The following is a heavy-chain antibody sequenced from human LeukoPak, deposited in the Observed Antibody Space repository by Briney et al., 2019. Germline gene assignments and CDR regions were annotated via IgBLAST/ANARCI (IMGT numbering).Heavy chain of an antibody. CDR2: IYSSGST. J-gene: IGHJ3*01. CDR3: TRDCYASETYCTNDAFDV. D-gene: IGHD3-10*01. Sequence: TSSETLSLTCTVSGGSISSTNYYWTWIRQPAGKGLEWIGRIYSSGSTNYNPSLKSRVTMSVDTSKNQFSLKLSSVTAADTAVYYCTRDCYASETYCTNDAFDVWGQGTLVTVSS. V-gene: IGHV4-61*02. CDR1: GGSISSTNYY.